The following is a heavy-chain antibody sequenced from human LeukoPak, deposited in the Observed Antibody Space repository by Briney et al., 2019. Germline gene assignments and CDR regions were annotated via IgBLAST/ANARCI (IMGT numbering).Heavy chain of an antibody. Sequence: PGGSLRPSCITPGLNFGAYIMAWFRQSPGKGLEWLATAPWDGSGTEHTDSVRGRFTISRDNAKNSIYLQMNSLSAEDTAVYFCVTEFWYRFDYWGQGVLVTVSS. CDR1: GLNFGAYI. J-gene: IGHJ4*02. D-gene: IGHD3-3*01. CDR3: VTEFWYRFDY. CDR2: APWDGSGT. V-gene: IGHV3-7*01.